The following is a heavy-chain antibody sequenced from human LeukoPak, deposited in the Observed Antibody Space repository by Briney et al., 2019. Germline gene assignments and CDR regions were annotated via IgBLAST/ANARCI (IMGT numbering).Heavy chain of an antibody. CDR3: ASRYSPFDF. J-gene: IGHJ4*02. CDR2: ISSSGSTI. Sequence: GGSLRLSCAASGFTFSSYEMNWVRQAPGKGLEWVSYISSSGSTIYYADSVKGRFTISRDNAQNSLYLQMNSLRAEDTAVYYCASRYSPFDFWGQGTLVTVSS. CDR1: GFTFSSYE. V-gene: IGHV3-48*03. D-gene: IGHD5-18*01.